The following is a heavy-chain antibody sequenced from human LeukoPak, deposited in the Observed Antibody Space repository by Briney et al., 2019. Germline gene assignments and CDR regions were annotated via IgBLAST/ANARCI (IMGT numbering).Heavy chain of an antibody. CDR3: ARDNVLLWFGELSPFVYFDY. Sequence: ASVKVSCKASGYTFTSYGISWGRQAPGQGLEWMGWISAYNGNTNYAQKLQGRVTMTTDTSTSTAYMELRSLRSDDTAVYYCARDNVLLWFGELSPFVYFDYWGQGTLVTVSS. V-gene: IGHV1-18*01. CDR1: GYTFTSYG. CDR2: ISAYNGNT. D-gene: IGHD3-10*01. J-gene: IGHJ4*02.